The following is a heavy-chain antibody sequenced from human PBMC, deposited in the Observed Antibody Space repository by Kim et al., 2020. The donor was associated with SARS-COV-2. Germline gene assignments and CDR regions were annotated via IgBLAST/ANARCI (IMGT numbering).Heavy chain of an antibody. V-gene: IGHV3-30*01. Sequence: SMKARFTISRDNSKNPVYLQMNSLRAEDTAVYYCARKSWSYYISRGYLDYWGQGTLVTVSS. J-gene: IGHJ4*02. D-gene: IGHD1-26*01. CDR3: ARKSWSYYISRGYLDY.